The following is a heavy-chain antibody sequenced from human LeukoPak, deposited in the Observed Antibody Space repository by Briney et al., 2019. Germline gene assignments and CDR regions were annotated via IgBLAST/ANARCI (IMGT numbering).Heavy chain of an antibody. CDR3: AREAEYDILTGYYHRVFDY. V-gene: IGHV4-59*01. J-gene: IGHJ4*02. D-gene: IGHD3-9*01. Sequence: SETLSLTCTVSGGSISSYYWSWIRQPPGKGLEWIGYIYYSGSTNYNPSLKSRVTISVDTSKNQFSLKLSSVTAADTAVYYCAREAEYDILTGYYHRVFDYWGRGTLVTVSS. CDR2: IYYSGST. CDR1: GGSISSYY.